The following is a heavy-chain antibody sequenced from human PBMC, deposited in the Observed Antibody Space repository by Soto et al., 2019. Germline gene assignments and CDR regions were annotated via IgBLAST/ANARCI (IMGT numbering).Heavy chain of an antibody. CDR1: GGSISSSSYY. CDR3: ARRGSSSWYGY. D-gene: IGHD6-13*01. Sequence: SETLSLTCTVSGGSISSSSYYWGWIRQPPGKGLEWIGSIYFSGSTYYNPSLKSRVTISVDTSKNQFSLKLSSVTAADTAVYYCARRGSSSWYGYWGQGTLVTVSS. V-gene: IGHV4-39*01. CDR2: IYFSGST. J-gene: IGHJ4*02.